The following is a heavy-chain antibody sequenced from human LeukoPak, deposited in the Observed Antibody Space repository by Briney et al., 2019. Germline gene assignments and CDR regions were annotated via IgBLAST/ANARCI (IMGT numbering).Heavy chain of an antibody. V-gene: IGHV3-23*01. CDR1: GFTFSSYA. CDR2: ISGSGGST. D-gene: IGHD3-9*01. J-gene: IGHJ4*02. Sequence: GGSLRLSCAASGFTFSSYAMSWVRQAPGKGLEWVSAISGSGGSTYYADSVKGRFTISRDNSKNTLYLQMNSLRAEDTAVYYCARDSQQYYDILTGYYNWGQGTLVTVSS. CDR3: ARDSQQYYDILTGYYN.